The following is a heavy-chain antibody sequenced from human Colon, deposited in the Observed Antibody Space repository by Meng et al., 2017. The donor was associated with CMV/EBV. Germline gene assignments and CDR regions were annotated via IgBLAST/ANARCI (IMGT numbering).Heavy chain of an antibody. D-gene: IGHD1-26*01. CDR1: GGSISSGSISSYY. CDR2: IYHNGIT. CDR3: ARTLGGRQLFDF. J-gene: IGHJ4*02. V-gene: IGHV4-61*01. Sequence: SETLSLTCSVSGGSISSGSISSYYWSWIRQSPGTGLEWIGHIYHNGITNYNPSLKSRVTISVDTSKNQFYLKLNSVTAADTAVYYCARTLGGRQLFDFWGQGTLVTVSS.